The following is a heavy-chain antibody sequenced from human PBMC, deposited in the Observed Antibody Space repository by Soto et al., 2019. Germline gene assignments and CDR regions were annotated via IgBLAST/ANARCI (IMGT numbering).Heavy chain of an antibody. J-gene: IGHJ5*02. Sequence: PXATLCLTCTVSGGSISSYYWSWIRQPPGKGLEWIGYIYYIGSTNYNPSLKSRVTISVDTSKNQFSLKLSSVTAADTAVYYCARGLRRQLLNWFDPWGQGTLVTVSS. CDR2: IYYIGST. CDR1: GGSISSYY. D-gene: IGHD2-2*01. CDR3: ARGLRRQLLNWFDP. V-gene: IGHV4-59*01.